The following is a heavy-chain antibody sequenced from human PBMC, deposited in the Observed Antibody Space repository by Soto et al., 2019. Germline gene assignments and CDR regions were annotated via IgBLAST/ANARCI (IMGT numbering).Heavy chain of an antibody. V-gene: IGHV4-59*08. D-gene: IGHD3-10*01. J-gene: IGHJ6*02. Sequence: QVQLQESGPGLVKPSETLSLSCTVSGGSISSYYWSWFRQSPGKRMEWIGYVHHSWGSSYNPSLQSRVAISLGTSKSQLSLTVTSVTATDTAVYSCARQGFGPLHGLVDVWGQGTTVTVSS. CDR1: GGSISSYY. CDR2: VHHSWGS. CDR3: ARQGFGPLHGLVDV.